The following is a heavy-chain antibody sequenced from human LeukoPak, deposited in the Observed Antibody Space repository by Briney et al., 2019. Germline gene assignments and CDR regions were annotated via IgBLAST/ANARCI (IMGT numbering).Heavy chain of an antibody. CDR3: AKDSNRGVWGSYRSYDY. Sequence: GGSLRLSCAASGFTFSSCDMSWVRQAPRKGLEWVSAISGSGANTYDADSVKGRFTISRDNSKNTLYLQMNSLRAEDTAVYYCAKDSNRGVWGSYRSYDYWGQGTLVTVSS. CDR1: GFTFSSCD. CDR2: ISGSGANT. J-gene: IGHJ4*02. D-gene: IGHD3-16*01. V-gene: IGHV3-23*01.